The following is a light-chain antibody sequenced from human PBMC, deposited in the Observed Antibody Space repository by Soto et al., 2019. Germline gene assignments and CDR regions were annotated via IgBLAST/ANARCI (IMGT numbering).Light chain of an antibody. CDR2: GAS. Sequence: EIVLTQSPGTLSLSPGERATLSCRASQSVSSSYLAWFQQRPGQAPRLLIYGASSRATGIQDRFSGSGSGTDFTLTIRRLEPEDFAVYYCKQYGGSPQTFGQGTKVDIK. CDR1: QSVSSSY. CDR3: KQYGGSPQT. V-gene: IGKV3-20*01. J-gene: IGKJ1*01.